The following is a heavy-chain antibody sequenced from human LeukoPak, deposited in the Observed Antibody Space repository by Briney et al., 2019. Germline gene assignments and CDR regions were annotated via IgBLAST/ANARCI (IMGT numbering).Heavy chain of an antibody. J-gene: IGHJ6*03. CDR2: ISAYTGNT. V-gene: IGHV1-18*01. D-gene: IGHD4-23*01. Sequence: ASVKVSCKAPGYTFTSYGISWVRQAPGQGLEWMGWISAYTGNTNYAQKLQGRVTMTTDTSTSTAYMELRSLRSDDTAVYYCARDRTTVVMAAIEYYYYMDVWGKGTTVTVSS. CDR3: ARDRTTVVMAAIEYYYYMDV. CDR1: GYTFTSYG.